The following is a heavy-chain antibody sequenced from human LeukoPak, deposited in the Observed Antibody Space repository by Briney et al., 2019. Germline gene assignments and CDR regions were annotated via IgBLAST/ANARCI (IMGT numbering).Heavy chain of an antibody. D-gene: IGHD4-17*01. V-gene: IGHV3-23*01. CDR1: GITLGGYW. J-gene: IGHJ5*02. Sequence: GGSLRLSCAASGITLGGYWMTWVRQAPGKGLEWVSHILSTGTTYYADSMRGRFTISRDNSKNTLYLLMTSLRADDTAVYYCATVKYDYGDPVGWFDPWGQGTLVTVSS. CDR3: ATVKYDYGDPVGWFDP. CDR2: ILSTGTT.